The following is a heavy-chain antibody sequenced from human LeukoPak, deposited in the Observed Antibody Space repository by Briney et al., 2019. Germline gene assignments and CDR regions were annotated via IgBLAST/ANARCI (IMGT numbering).Heavy chain of an antibody. V-gene: IGHV1-18*04. D-gene: IGHD5-24*01. J-gene: IGHJ4*02. CDR3: ARTHDYNNYPDY. Sequence: ASVKVSCKASGYTFTSYGISWVRQAPGQGLEWMGWISAYNGNTNYAQKLQGRVTMTTDTSTNTAYMELRSLRSDDTAVYFCARTHDYNNYPDYWGQGTLVAVSS. CDR2: ISAYNGNT. CDR1: GYTFTSYG.